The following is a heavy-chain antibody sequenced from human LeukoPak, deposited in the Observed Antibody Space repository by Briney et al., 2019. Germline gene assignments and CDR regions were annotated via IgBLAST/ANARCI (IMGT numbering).Heavy chain of an antibody. CDR1: GFTFSNYY. CDR2: ISSSGSTI. CDR3: ASGQLAGYYYYYMDV. D-gene: IGHD6-6*01. V-gene: IGHV3-11*04. J-gene: IGHJ6*03. Sequence: GGSLRLSCAASGFTFSNYYMSWIRQAPGKGLEWVSYISSSGSTIYYADSVKGRFTISRDNAKNSLYLQMNSLRAEDTAVYYCASGQLAGYYYYYMDVCGKGTTVTVSS.